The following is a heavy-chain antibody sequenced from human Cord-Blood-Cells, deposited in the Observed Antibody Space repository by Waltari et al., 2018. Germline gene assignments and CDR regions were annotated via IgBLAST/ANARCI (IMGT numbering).Heavy chain of an antibody. CDR3: ARDSSYDFWSGDAFDI. J-gene: IGHJ3*02. V-gene: IGHV1-2*02. D-gene: IGHD3-3*01. Sequence: QVQLVQSGVEVKKPGASVKVSCKASGYTFTGYYMHWVRQAPGQGLEWMGWINPNSGGTNYAQKFQGRVTMTRDTSISTAYMELSRLRSDDTAVYYCARDSSYDFWSGDAFDIWGQGTMVTVSS. CDR2: INPNSGGT. CDR1: GYTFTGYY.